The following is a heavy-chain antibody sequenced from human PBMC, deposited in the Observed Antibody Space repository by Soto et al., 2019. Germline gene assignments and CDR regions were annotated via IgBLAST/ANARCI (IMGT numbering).Heavy chain of an antibody. J-gene: IGHJ4*02. Sequence: SVKVSCKACGGTFISYVISWVLQSPLQGLEWMGRIIPFLGTTNYAQNFQDRLTVTADTSTNTAFMELSSLRSDDTAVYYCAREGYTSSSIHSFLDSWGQGTLVTVSS. D-gene: IGHD6-6*01. CDR3: AREGYTSSSIHSFLDS. CDR2: IIPFLGTT. V-gene: IGHV1-69*10. CDR1: GGTFISYV.